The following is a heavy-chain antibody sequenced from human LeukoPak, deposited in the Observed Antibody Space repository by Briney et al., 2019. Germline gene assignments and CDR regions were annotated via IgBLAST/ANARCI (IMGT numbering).Heavy chain of an antibody. CDR1: GYTFTSYD. CDR2: MNPNSGNT. V-gene: IGHV1-8*01. Sequence: ASVKVSCKASGYTFTSYDINWVRQATGQGLEWMGWMNPNSGNTGYAQKFQGRVTMTRNTSISTAYMELSSLRSEDTAVYYCARGFPASRIAARRGSRFDPWGQGTLVTVSS. CDR3: ARGFPASRIAARRGSRFDP. J-gene: IGHJ5*02. D-gene: IGHD6-6*01.